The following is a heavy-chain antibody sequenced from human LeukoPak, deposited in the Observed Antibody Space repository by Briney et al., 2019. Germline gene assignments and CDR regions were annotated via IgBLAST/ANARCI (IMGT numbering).Heavy chain of an antibody. D-gene: IGHD1-26*01. CDR2: ITPNSGGT. J-gene: IGHJ4*02. CDR3: ARGGGILGANGDY. CDR1: GYTFTGYY. Sequence: ASVKVSCKASGYTFTGYYMHWVRQAPGQGLGWMGWITPNSGGTNSSQKFQGGVTMTRDTSISTAYMELSRLRSDGTAVYYCARGGGILGANGDYWGQGTLVTVSS. V-gene: IGHV1-2*02.